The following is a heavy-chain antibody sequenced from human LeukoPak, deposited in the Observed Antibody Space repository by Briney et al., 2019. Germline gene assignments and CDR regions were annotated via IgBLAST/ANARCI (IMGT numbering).Heavy chain of an antibody. D-gene: IGHD1-7*01. CDR2: IYYSGST. CDR1: GGSIGSYY. J-gene: IGHJ4*02. Sequence: TSSETLSLTCTVSGGSIGSYYWSWIRQPPGKGLEWIGYIYYSGSTKYNPSLKSRVTISVDASKTQFSLKLNSVTAADTAVYYCARGSRELYYFDYWGQGTLVTVSS. V-gene: IGHV4-59*01. CDR3: ARGSRELYYFDY.